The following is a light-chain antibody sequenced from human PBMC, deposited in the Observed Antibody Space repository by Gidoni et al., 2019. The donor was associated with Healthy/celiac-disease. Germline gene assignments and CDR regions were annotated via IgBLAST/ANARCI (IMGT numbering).Light chain of an antibody. CDR2: AAS. CDR1: QSISSY. V-gene: IGKV1-39*01. J-gene: IGKJ4*01. Sequence: DIQMTQSPSSLSASVADRVTITCRASQSISSYLNWYQQKPGTAPKLLIYAASSVQSGVPSRFSGSGSGTDFTLTISSLQPEDFATYYCQQSYSTPLTFGGGTKVEIK. CDR3: QQSYSTPLT.